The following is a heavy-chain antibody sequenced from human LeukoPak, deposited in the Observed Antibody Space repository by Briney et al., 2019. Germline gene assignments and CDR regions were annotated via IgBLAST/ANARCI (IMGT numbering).Heavy chain of an antibody. J-gene: IGHJ3*02. D-gene: IGHD2-8*01. Sequence: GGSLRLSCAASGFTFSSYGMHWVRQAPGKGLEWVAVIWYDGSNKYYADSVKGRFTISRDNSKHTLYLQMNSLRVEDTAVFYCAKDSVERNGVYDAFDIWGQGSMVTVSS. V-gene: IGHV3-33*06. CDR2: IWYDGSNK. CDR3: AKDSVERNGVYDAFDI. CDR1: GFTFSSYG.